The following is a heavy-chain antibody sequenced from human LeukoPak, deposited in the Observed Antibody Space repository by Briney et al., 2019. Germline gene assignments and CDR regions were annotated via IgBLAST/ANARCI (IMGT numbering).Heavy chain of an antibody. D-gene: IGHD2-2*01. V-gene: IGHV3-30*18. CDR1: GFTFSSYG. CDR2: ISYDGSSK. CDR3: AKDLRIVVVPAAMAEGYYYYGMDV. Sequence: PGGSLRLSCAASGFTFSSYGMHWVRQAPGKGLEWVAVISYDGSSKYYADSVKGRFTISRDNSKNTLYLQMNSLRAEDTAVYYCAKDLRIVVVPAAMAEGYYYYGMDVWGQGTTVTVSS. J-gene: IGHJ6*02.